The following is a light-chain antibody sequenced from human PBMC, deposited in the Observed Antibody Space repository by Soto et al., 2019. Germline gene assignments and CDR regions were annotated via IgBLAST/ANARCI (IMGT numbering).Light chain of an antibody. CDR2: LGS. CDR1: QSLLHSNGYNY. J-gene: IGKJ2*01. Sequence: DIVMTQSPLSLPVTPGEPASISCRSSQSLLHSNGYNYLDWYLQKPGQSPQLLIYLGSNRASGVPDRFSGSGSGTDVTLKISRVEAEDVGVYYCMQALQTPYVFGQGTKLEIK. CDR3: MQALQTPYV. V-gene: IGKV2-28*01.